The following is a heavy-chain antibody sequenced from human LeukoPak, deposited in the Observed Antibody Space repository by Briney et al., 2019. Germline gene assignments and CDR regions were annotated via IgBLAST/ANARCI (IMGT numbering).Heavy chain of an antibody. J-gene: IGHJ4*02. V-gene: IGHV3-23*01. D-gene: IGHD4-17*01. CDR2: ISGSGGST. CDR1: GFTFSNYA. CDR3: AKDPVATTVTTSAYY. Sequence: GGSLRLSCAASGFTFSNYAITWIRQAPGKGLEWVSAISGSGGSTYYADSVKGRFTISRDNSKNTLYLQMNSLRAEDTAVYYCAKDPVATTVTTSAYYWGQGTLVTVSS.